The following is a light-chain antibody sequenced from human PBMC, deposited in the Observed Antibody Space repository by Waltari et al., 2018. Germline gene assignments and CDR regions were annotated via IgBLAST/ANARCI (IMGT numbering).Light chain of an antibody. CDR1: RSAVRAYDY. Sequence: QSALTQPASVSGSPGQSITISCTGTRSAVRAYDYVSWSQQKPGKAPQLIIYEVRDRPPGVPNRFAGSKSGYTAFLTISGLQAEDEADYYCTSYTTSRTWVFGGGTKLTVL. CDR2: EVR. V-gene: IGLV2-14*01. J-gene: IGLJ3*02. CDR3: TSYTTSRTWV.